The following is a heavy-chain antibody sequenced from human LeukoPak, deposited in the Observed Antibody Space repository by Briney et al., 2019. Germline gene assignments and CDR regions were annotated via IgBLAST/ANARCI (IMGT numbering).Heavy chain of an antibody. CDR3: ARGLGRYCSSTSCYVY. J-gene: IGHJ4*02. V-gene: IGHV1-69*05. CDR1: GGTFSSYA. Sequence: SVKVSCKASGGTFSSYAISWVRQAPGQGLEWMGGIIPIFGTANYAQKFQGRVTITTDESTSTAYMELSSLRSEDTAVYYCARGLGRYCSSTSCYVYWGQGTLVTVSS. D-gene: IGHD2-2*01. CDR2: IIPIFGTA.